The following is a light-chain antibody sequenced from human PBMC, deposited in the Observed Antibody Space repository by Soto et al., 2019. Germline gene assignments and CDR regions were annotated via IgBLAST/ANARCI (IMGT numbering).Light chain of an antibody. CDR2: AAS. CDR1: QSIGNH. Sequence: DIQMTQSPSSLSASIGDRVTITCRASQSIGNHLSWYQYRPGKAPNLLIYAASSLQSGVPSRFSGSGSGTDFTLTISSLQPEDSATYYCQQCYTSPPTFGGGTNVEI. CDR3: QQCYTSPPT. J-gene: IGKJ4*01. V-gene: IGKV1-39*01.